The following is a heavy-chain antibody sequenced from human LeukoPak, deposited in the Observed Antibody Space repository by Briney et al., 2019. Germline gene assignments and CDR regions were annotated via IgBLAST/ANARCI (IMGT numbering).Heavy chain of an antibody. CDR1: GYTFTVYY. CDR2: VNPNSGGT. CDR3: ARDQDAYCGGDCSPDSYFDL. D-gene: IGHD2-21*02. V-gene: IGHV1-2*02. J-gene: IGHJ2*01. Sequence: ASVTVSFKASGYTFTVYYMHWVRQAPGQGREWMGWVNPNSGGTNYTQKAQGRGTMPRDTSISTAYMELSRLRSDDTAVYYCARDQDAYCGGDCSPDSYFDLWGRGTLVTVSS.